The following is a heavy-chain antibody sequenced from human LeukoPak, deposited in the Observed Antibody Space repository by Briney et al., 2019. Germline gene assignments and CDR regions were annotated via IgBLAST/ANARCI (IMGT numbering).Heavy chain of an antibody. CDR2: ISSSSSYI. CDR3: AREKASTVTYDTFDI. Sequence: SGGSLRLSCAGSGCTFSTYSMNWVRQAPGKGLEWVSSISSSSSYIYYADSVKGRFTISRDNAKNSLYRQMNSLRAEDTAVYYCAREKASTVTYDTFDIWGQGTMVTVSS. CDR1: GCTFSTYS. D-gene: IGHD4-17*01. J-gene: IGHJ3*02. V-gene: IGHV3-21*01.